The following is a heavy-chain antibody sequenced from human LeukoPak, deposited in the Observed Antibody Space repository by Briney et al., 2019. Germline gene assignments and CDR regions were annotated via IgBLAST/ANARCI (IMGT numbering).Heavy chain of an antibody. CDR3: ARMTRGYSYGNASLGFYMDV. CDR2: IYYSGST. Sequence: PSETLSLTCTVSGGSISSGDYYWSWIRQPPGKGLEWIGYIYYSGSTYYNPSLKSRVTISVDTSKNQFSLKLSSVTAADTAVYYCARMTRGYSYGNASLGFYMDVWGKGTTVTVSS. J-gene: IGHJ6*03. V-gene: IGHV4-30-4*08. D-gene: IGHD5-18*01. CDR1: GGSISSGDYY.